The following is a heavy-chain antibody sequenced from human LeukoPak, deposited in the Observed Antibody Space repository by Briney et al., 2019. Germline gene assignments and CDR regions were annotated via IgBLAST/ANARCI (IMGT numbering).Heavy chain of an antibody. CDR3: ARGYCVSTTCSSGVNWFDP. J-gene: IGHJ5*02. V-gene: IGHV4-39*01. D-gene: IGHD2-2*01. Sequence: SETLSLTCTVSGASLSSRSYYWGWIRQPPGKGLEWIGGIYYSVDTYYTSSLKSRFSISVDTSKNQFSLKLSSVTAADTAVFYCARGYCVSTTCSSGVNWFDPWGQGILVTVSS. CDR2: IYYSVDT. CDR1: GASLSSRSYY.